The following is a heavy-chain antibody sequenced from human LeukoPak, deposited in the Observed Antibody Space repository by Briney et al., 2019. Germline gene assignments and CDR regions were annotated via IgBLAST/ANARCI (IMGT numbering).Heavy chain of an antibody. J-gene: IGHJ6*02. Sequence: ASVKVSCKASGYTFTSYGISWVQQAPGQGLEWMGWISAYNGNTNHAQKLQGRVTMTTDTSTSTAYMELRSLRSDDTAVYYCARGTTYDILTGYSGYYGMDVWGQGTTVTVSS. V-gene: IGHV1-18*01. CDR1: GYTFTSYG. D-gene: IGHD3-9*01. CDR3: ARGTTYDILTGYSGYYGMDV. CDR2: ISAYNGNT.